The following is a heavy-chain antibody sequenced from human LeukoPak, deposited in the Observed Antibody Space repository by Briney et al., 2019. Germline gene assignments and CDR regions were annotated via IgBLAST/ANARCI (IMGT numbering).Heavy chain of an antibody. J-gene: IGHJ4*02. CDR2: IQYDGTDE. CDR3: TQDSSGPSN. CDR1: GFIFSNYH. V-gene: IGHV3-30*02. Sequence: GGSLRLSCAASGFIFSNYHMHWVRQAPGKGLEWVAFIQYDGTDENYADSVKGRFSISRDNSKNTLYLQMNNLRPEDTALYFCTQDSSGPSNWGQGTLVTASS.